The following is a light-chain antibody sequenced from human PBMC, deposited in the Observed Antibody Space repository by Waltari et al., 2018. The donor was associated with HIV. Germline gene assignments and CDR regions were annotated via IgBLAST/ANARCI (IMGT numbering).Light chain of an antibody. CDR2: GAS. CDR1: QSVDRNC. V-gene: IGKV3-20*01. Sequence: EIGLTHSPGTLSLSPGERATLSCRASQSVDRNCLAWYQQKPGQAPRPLLYGASTRVTGIPDRFSGSGSGTDFTLTIIRLEPEDFAVYYCQQYGMAPWTFGQGTKVEIK. CDR3: QQYGMAPWT. J-gene: IGKJ1*01.